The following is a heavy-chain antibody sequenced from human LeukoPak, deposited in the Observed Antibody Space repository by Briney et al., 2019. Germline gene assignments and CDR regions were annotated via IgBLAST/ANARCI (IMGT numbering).Heavy chain of an antibody. CDR2: IIPIFGTA. Sequence: ASVKVSCKASGYTFTSYYMHWVRQAPGQGLEWMGGIIPIFGTANYAQKFQGRVTITADESTSTAYMELSSLRSEDTAVYYCARGVVPAAVNWFDPWGQGTLVTVSS. D-gene: IGHD2-2*01. CDR1: GYTFTSYY. J-gene: IGHJ5*02. V-gene: IGHV1-69*13. CDR3: ARGVVPAAVNWFDP.